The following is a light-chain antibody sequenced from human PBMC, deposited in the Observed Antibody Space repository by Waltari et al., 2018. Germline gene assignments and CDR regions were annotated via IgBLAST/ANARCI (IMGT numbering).Light chain of an antibody. Sequence: WDQHTRRWAPRTLVYKGNGLSSGVTDAFSGSILVNKAALTITGAQPDDDSDYYCSLYMGSGIWVFGGGTKLTVL. CDR2: KGN. V-gene: IGLV8-61*01. CDR3: SLYMGSGIWV. J-gene: IGLJ3*02.